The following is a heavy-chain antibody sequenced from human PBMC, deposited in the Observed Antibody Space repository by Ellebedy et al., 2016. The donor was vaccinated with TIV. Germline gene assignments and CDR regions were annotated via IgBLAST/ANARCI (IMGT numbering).Heavy chain of an antibody. CDR3: ARHPLWFGDYYYYYYGMDV. J-gene: IGHJ6*02. Sequence: AASVKVSCKASGGTFSSYAISWVRQAPGQGLEWMGRIIPILCIANYAQKFQGRVTITADKSTSTAYMELSSLRSEDTAVYYCARHPLWFGDYYYYYYGMDVWGQGTTVTVSS. V-gene: IGHV1-69*04. CDR2: IIPILCIA. D-gene: IGHD3-10*01. CDR1: GGTFSSYA.